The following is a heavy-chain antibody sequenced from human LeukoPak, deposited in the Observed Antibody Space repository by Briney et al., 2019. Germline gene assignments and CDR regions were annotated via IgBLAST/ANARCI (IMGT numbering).Heavy chain of an antibody. CDR3: ARAPQGGYSGYDSLFDY. V-gene: IGHV3-66*01. Sequence: GGSLRLSCAASGFTVSSNYMSWVRQAPGKGLEWVSVIYSGGSTYYADPVKGRFTISRDNSKNTLYLQINSLRAEDTAVYYCARAPQGGYSGYDSLFDYWGQGTLVTVSS. CDR1: GFTVSSNY. D-gene: IGHD5-12*01. CDR2: IYSGGST. J-gene: IGHJ4*02.